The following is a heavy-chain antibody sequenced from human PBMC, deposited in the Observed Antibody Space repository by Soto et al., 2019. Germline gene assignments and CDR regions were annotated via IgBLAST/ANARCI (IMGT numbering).Heavy chain of an antibody. CDR3: AKDWDPVSYYYMDV. CDR2: ISGSGGST. Sequence: GGSLRLSCAASGFTFSSYAMSWVRQAPGKGLEWVSAISGSGGSTYYADSVKGRFTISRDNSKNTLYLQMNSLRAEDTAVYYCAKDWDPVSYYYMDVWGKGTTVTVSS. D-gene: IGHD1-26*01. V-gene: IGHV3-23*01. J-gene: IGHJ6*03. CDR1: GFTFSSYA.